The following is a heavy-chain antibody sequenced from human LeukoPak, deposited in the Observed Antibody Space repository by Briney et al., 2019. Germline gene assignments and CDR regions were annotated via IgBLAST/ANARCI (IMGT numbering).Heavy chain of an antibody. V-gene: IGHV4-34*01. CDR1: GGSFSGYY. CDR3: ARGRIAARPRWFDP. CDR2: INHSGST. Sequence: PSETLSLTCAVYGGSFSGYYWSWIRQPPGKGLEWIGEINHSGSTNYNPSLKSRVTISVDTSKNQFSLKRSSVTAADTAVYYCARGRIAARPRWFDPWGQGTLVTVSS. D-gene: IGHD6-6*01. J-gene: IGHJ5*02.